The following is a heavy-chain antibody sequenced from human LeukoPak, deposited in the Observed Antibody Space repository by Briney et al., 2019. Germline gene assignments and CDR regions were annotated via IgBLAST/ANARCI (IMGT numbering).Heavy chain of an antibody. Sequence: PGGSLRLSCAASAFTFSSYAMSWVRQAPGKGLEWVSSISSSTTYIYYADSVKGRFTISRDNAKNSLYLHMDSLRAEDTAVYYCASWDDYGDYVAFDSWGQGTLVTVSS. J-gene: IGHJ4*02. V-gene: IGHV3-21*01. CDR1: AFTFSSYA. CDR3: ASWDDYGDYVAFDS. CDR2: ISSSTTYI. D-gene: IGHD4-17*01.